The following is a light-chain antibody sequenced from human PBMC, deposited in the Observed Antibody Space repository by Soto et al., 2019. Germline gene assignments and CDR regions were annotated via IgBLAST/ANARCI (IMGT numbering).Light chain of an antibody. Sequence: QSALTQPASVSGSPGQSITISCTGTSGDVGSYNLVSWYQQYPGKAPKLMIYEGSKRPAGVSNRFFGSKSGNTASLTIYGLQAEDEADYYCCSYAGSNTPVVFGVGTKLTVL. CDR1: SGDVGSYNL. V-gene: IGLV2-23*01. CDR2: EGS. J-gene: IGLJ2*01. CDR3: CSYAGSNTPVV.